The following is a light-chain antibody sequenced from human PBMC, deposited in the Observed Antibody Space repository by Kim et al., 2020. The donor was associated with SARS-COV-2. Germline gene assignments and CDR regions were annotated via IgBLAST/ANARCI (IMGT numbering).Light chain of an antibody. Sequence: EIVLTQSPATLSLSPGERATLSCRASHSIGNSLAWYQQKPGQAPTLLIYDASTGATDIPDRFSGSGSGTDFTLTISSLEPEDFAVYFCQQRSSSPPTFGQGTRLEIK. J-gene: IGKJ5*01. CDR2: DAS. CDR3: QQRSSSPPT. V-gene: IGKV3-11*01. CDR1: HSIGNS.